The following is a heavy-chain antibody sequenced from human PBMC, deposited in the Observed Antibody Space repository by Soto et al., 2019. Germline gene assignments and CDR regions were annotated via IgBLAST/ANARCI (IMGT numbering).Heavy chain of an antibody. CDR1: GGTFSNYP. J-gene: IGHJ2*01. Sequence: QVQLVQSGAEVKKPGSSVKVSCKASGGTFSNYPISWVRQAPGQGLEWMGGIIPIFGTVNYAQKFQGRVTLXADESTSTAYMELSSLRSEDTAVYYCARGNHRWLQLWYFDLWGRGPLVTVSS. CDR3: ARGNHRWLQLWYFDL. V-gene: IGHV1-69*12. CDR2: IIPIFGTV. D-gene: IGHD5-12*01.